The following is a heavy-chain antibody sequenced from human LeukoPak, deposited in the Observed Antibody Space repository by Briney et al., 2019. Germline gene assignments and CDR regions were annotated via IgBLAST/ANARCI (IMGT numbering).Heavy chain of an antibody. CDR1: GGSISSYY. D-gene: IGHD2-15*01. CDR2: IYHSGST. J-gene: IGHJ5*02. V-gene: IGHV4-59*12. CDR3: ARDIQELVGNWFDP. Sequence: PSETLSLTCTVSGGSISSYYWSWIRQPPGKGLEWIGYIYHSGSTYYNPSLKSRVTISVDRSKNQFSLKLSSVTAADTAVYYCARDIQELVGNWFDPWGQGTLVTVSS.